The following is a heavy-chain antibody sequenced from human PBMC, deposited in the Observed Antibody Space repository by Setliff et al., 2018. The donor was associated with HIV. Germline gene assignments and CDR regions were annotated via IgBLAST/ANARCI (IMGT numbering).Heavy chain of an antibody. Sequence: SETLSLTCAVYGGSFAGYYWNWIRQAPGEGLEWIGEINPGGSTNYNPSLKSRVTISLNTSTNQFSLRVTSVTAADTAVYFCARATGPTYYFDYWGQGTLVTVSS. CDR2: INPGGST. J-gene: IGHJ4*02. V-gene: IGHV4-34*01. CDR3: ARATGPTYYFDY. CDR1: GGSFAGYY.